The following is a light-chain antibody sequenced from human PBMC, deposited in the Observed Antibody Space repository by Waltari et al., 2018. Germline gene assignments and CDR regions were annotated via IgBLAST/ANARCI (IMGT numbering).Light chain of an antibody. CDR1: SSDVGNYNL. V-gene: IGLV2-23*01. CDR2: DDN. J-gene: IGLJ3*02. CDR3: CSYAGSYTWV. Sequence: QSALTQPASVSGSPGQSITISCTGTSSDVGNYNLVSWYQQYPGKDPTVMIYDDNRRPSGVSVRFSGYKSGNTASLTISGVQAEDEADYYCCSYAGSYTWVFGGGTKLTVL.